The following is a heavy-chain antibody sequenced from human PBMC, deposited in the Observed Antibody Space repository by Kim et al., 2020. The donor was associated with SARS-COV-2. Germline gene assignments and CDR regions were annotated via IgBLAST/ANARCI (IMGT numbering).Heavy chain of an antibody. CDR3: AREELYSSSYHFDY. Sequence: QKIQGRVTSTADESTSTAYMELSSLRSEDTAVYYCAREELYSSSYHFDYWGQGTLVTVSS. D-gene: IGHD6-13*01. V-gene: IGHV1-69*01. J-gene: IGHJ4*02.